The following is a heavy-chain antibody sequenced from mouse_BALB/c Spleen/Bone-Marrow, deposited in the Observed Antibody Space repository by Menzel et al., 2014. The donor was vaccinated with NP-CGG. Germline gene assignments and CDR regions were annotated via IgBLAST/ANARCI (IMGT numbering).Heavy chain of an antibody. Sequence: QVQLQQSGAELMKPGASVNISCKATGYTFSSYWIEWVKQRPGHGLEWIGEILPGSGSSNYNEKFKGKATITAGTSSNTAYMQLSSLTSEDSAVYYCTRWGWSFDYWGQGTTLTVSS. J-gene: IGHJ2*01. V-gene: IGHV1-9*01. CDR1: GYTFSSYW. D-gene: IGHD2-3*01. CDR2: ILPGSGSS. CDR3: TRWGWSFDY.